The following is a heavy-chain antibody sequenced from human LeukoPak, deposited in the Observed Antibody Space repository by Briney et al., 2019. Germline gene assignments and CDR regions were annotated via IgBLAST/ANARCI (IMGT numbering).Heavy chain of an antibody. CDR2: IYYSGST. D-gene: IGHD5-24*01. V-gene: IGHV4-39*01. CDR3: ARQRWLQLGYFDY. Sequence: PSETLSLTCTVSGGSISSSSYYWGWIRQPPGKGLEWIGSIYYSGSTYYNPSLKSRVTISVATSKNQFSLKLSSVTAADTAVYYCARQRWLQLGYFDYWGQGTLVTVSS. J-gene: IGHJ4*02. CDR1: GGSISSSSYY.